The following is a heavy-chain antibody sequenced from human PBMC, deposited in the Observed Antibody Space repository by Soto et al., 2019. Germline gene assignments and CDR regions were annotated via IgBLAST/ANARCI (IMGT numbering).Heavy chain of an antibody. D-gene: IGHD6-19*01. Sequence: PGGSLRLSCAASGFTFSILAMGWVRQAPGKGLEWVSVIDYTGGTTYYTDSVKGRFIISRDNSKKMLYLQMNSLRAEDTAVYYCATDASRTSGWYYFDYWGQGALVTVSS. J-gene: IGHJ4*02. CDR2: IDYTGGTT. V-gene: IGHV3-23*01. CDR3: ATDASRTSGWYYFDY. CDR1: GFTFSILA.